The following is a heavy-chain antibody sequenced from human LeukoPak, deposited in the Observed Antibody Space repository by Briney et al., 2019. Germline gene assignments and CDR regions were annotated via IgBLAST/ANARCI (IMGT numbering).Heavy chain of an antibody. J-gene: IGHJ4*02. CDR3: ARDREDYYDRSGYHYFDY. V-gene: IGHV4-39*07. CDR2: IYYSGST. D-gene: IGHD3-22*01. Sequence: SETLSLTCTVSGGSISSSSYYWGWIRQPPGKGLEWIGSIYYSGSTYYNPSLKSRVTISVDTSKNQFSLKLSSVTAADTAVYYCARDREDYYDRSGYHYFDYWGQGTLVTVSS. CDR1: GGSISSSSYY.